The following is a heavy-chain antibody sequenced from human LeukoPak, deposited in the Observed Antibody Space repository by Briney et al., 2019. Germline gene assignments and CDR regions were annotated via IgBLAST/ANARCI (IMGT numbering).Heavy chain of an antibody. Sequence: GESLKISCKGSGYSFISYWIGWVRQMPGKGLEWMGITYPGDSDTRYSPAFQGQVTFSADRSITTAYLEWSSLKASDTAMYYCARVNSGSYPYFDYWGQGTLVTVSS. V-gene: IGHV5-51*01. J-gene: IGHJ4*02. CDR2: TYPGDSDT. D-gene: IGHD1-26*01. CDR1: GYSFISYW. CDR3: ARVNSGSYPYFDY.